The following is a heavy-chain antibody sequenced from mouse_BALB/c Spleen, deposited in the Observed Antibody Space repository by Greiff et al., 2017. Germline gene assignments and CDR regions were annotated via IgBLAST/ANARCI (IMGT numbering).Heavy chain of an antibody. V-gene: IGHV5-6-5*01. D-gene: IGHD1-1*01. Sequence: VQLKESGGGLVKPGGSLKLSCAASGFTFSSYAMSWVRQTPEKRLEWVASISSGGSTYYPDSVKGRFTISRDNARNILYLQMSSLRSEDTAMYYCARGTSSYWYFDVWGAGTTVTVSS. CDR3: ARGTSSYWYFDV. CDR1: GFTFSSYA. J-gene: IGHJ1*01. CDR2: ISSGGST.